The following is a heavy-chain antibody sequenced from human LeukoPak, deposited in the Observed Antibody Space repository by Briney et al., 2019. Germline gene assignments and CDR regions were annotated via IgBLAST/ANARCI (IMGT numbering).Heavy chain of an antibody. D-gene: IGHD3-22*01. Sequence: TGGSLRLSCTASGFTFSDYSMSWVRQAPGAGLEWVSAISPAGDSTTDADSVEGRFTISRDNSKNTLYLQMNSLRAEDTAVYHCAKDLDSSGDYSYRYWGQGTLVTVSS. CDR3: AKDLDSSGDYSYRY. V-gene: IGHV3-23*01. J-gene: IGHJ4*02. CDR1: GFTFSDYS. CDR2: ISPAGDST.